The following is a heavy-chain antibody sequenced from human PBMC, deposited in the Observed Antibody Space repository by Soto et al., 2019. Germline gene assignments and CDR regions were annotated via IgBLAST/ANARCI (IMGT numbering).Heavy chain of an antibody. V-gene: IGHV3-23*01. CDR1: GLTFSSYC. CDR2: ISGSGGSE. J-gene: IGHJ4*02. CDR3: AMGRGSRTYLPSDS. D-gene: IGHD1-26*01. Sequence: LRVACVGSGLTFSSYCMSLVRQAPGKGLEWVSSISGSGGSESYADSVKGRFTISRDNSKNTLYLQMNNLRAEDTAVYSFAMGRGSRTYLPSDSRGPGNMLTVSS.